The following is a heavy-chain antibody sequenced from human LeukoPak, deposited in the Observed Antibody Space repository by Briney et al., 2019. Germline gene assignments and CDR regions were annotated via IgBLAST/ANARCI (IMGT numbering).Heavy chain of an antibody. CDR3: ARFSRWGITPDYGRNSDY. CDR2: INHSGST. CDR1: GGSFSGYY. J-gene: IGHJ4*02. D-gene: IGHD4/OR15-4a*01. V-gene: IGHV4-34*01. Sequence: SETLSHTCAVYGGSFSGYYWSWVRQPPGKGLEWIGEINHSGSTNYNPSLKSRVTISVDTSKNQYSLKLSSVTAADTAAYFRARFSRWGITPDYGRNSDYWGEATLVTVSS.